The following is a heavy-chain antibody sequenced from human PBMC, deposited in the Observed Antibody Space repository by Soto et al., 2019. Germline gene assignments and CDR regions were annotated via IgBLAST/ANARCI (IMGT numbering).Heavy chain of an antibody. D-gene: IGHD1-26*01. CDR1: GYTFTSYA. J-gene: IGHJ5*02. Sequence: ASVKVSCKASGYTFTSYAMHWVRQAPGQRLEWMGWINAGIGNTKYSQKFQGRVTITRDTSASTAYMELSSLRSEDTAVYYCASEWELDNWFDPWGQGTLVTVPS. CDR2: INAGIGNT. CDR3: ASEWELDNWFDP. V-gene: IGHV1-3*01.